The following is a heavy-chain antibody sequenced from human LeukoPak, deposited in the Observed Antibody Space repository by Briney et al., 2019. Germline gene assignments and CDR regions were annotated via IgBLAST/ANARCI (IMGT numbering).Heavy chain of an antibody. V-gene: IGHV3-30*04. J-gene: IGHJ4*02. Sequence: QTGRSLRLSCAASGFTFSTYVIHWVRQAPGKGLDWVAVMSFDGKNTYYADSVKGRFTVSRDNSKNTLYLQMNSLRPEDTAVYYCAREGFYGSGSSPTFYFDYWGQGTLVTVSS. CDR3: AREGFYGSGSSPTFYFDY. CDR1: GFTFSTYV. D-gene: IGHD3-10*01. CDR2: MSFDGKNT.